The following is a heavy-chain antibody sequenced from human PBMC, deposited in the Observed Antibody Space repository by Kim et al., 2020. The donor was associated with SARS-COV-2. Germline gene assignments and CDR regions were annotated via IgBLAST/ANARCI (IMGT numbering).Heavy chain of an antibody. V-gene: IGHV3-30*04. J-gene: IGHJ4*01. D-gene: IGHD4-4*01. CDR3: ARGNNDYSNYFSNYYFD. CDR2: ISYDGSNK. CDR1: GFTFSSYA. Sequence: GGSLRLSCAASGFTFSSYAMHWVRQAPGKGLEWVAVISYDGSNKYYVDSVKGRFTISRDNSKNTLYLQMNSLRAEDTAVYYCARGNNDYSNYFSNYYFD.